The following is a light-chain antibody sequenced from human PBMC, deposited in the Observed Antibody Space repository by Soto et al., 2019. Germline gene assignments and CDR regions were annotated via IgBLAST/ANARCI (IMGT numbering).Light chain of an antibody. CDR3: QQRSNWTLT. Sequence: EIVMTQSPATLSVSPGERATLSCRASQSVSSNLAWYRQKPGQAPRLLIYGTSSRTTGIPDRFTGSGSGTDFTLTISSLEPEDFAVYYCQQRSNWTLTFGGGTKVDIK. J-gene: IGKJ4*01. CDR2: GTS. V-gene: IGKV3-11*01. CDR1: QSVSSN.